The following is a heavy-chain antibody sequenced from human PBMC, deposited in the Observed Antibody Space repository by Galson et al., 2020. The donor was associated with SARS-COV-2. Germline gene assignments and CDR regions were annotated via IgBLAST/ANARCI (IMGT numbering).Heavy chain of an antibody. D-gene: IGHD3-9*01. CDR2: VNPKSGGT. Sequence: ASVKVSCKASGYTFTDYYIHWVRQAPGQGLEWMGWVNPKSGGTKEAQKFQGRVTMTRDTSISIAYMELSRLRSDDTAVYYCARLRYDDILTGYVEDVWGQGTMVTVSS. J-gene: IGHJ6*02. CDR1: GYTFTDYY. CDR3: ARLRYDDILTGYVEDV. V-gene: IGHV1-2*02.